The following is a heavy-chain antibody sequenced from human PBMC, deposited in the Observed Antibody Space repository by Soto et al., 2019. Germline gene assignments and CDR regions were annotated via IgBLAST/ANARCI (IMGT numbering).Heavy chain of an antibody. Sequence: QVPLVQSGAEVKKPGASVKVSCKASGYTFTSYGISWVRQAPGQGLEWMGWISAYNGNTNYAQKLQGRVTMTTDTPTSTAYMELRSLRSDDTAVYYCARVVGEGTLGVGGYYYYGMDVWGQGTTVTVSS. CDR3: ARVVGEGTLGVGGYYYYGMDV. CDR1: GYTFTSYG. J-gene: IGHJ6*02. CDR2: ISAYNGNT. V-gene: IGHV1-18*01. D-gene: IGHD3-3*01.